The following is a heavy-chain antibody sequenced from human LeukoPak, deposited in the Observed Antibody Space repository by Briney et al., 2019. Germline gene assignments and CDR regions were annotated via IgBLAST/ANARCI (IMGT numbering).Heavy chain of an antibody. CDR3: ARDRPSMVRGVIILSHYYYYMDV. J-gene: IGHJ6*03. V-gene: IGHV3-21*01. CDR1: GFTFSSYS. CDR2: ISTTSSYI. Sequence: PGGSLRLSCAASGFTFSSYSMNWVRQAPGKGLEWVSSISTTSSYIYYADSVKGRFTISRDNAKNSLYLQMNSLGAEDTAVYYCARDRPSMVRGVIILSHYYYYMDVWGKGTTVTISS. D-gene: IGHD3-10*01.